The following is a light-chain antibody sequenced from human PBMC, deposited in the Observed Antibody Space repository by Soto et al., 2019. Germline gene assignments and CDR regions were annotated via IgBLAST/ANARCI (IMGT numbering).Light chain of an antibody. V-gene: IGLV2-14*01. CDR3: SSYTTSSTRV. J-gene: IGLJ1*01. CDR2: EVT. CDR1: SSDIGIYKY. Sequence: QSVLTQPACVSGSPGQSIAISCTGSSSDIGIYKYVSWYQQHPGKVPKLIIYEVTNRPSGVSNRFSGSKSGNTASLTISGLQAEDEADYYCSSYTTSSTRVFGPGTKVTVL.